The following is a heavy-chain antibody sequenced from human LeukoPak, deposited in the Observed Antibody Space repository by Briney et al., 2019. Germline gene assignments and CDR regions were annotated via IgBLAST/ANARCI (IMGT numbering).Heavy chain of an antibody. V-gene: IGHV3-48*03. J-gene: IGHJ5*02. Sequence: GGSLRLSCAASGFTFSSYEMNWVRQAPGKGLEWVSYISSSGSTIYYADSVKGRFTISRDNAKNSLYLQMNSLRAEDTAVYYCARDPNYDILTGYQRFDPWGQGTLVTVSS. D-gene: IGHD3-9*01. CDR3: ARDPNYDILTGYQRFDP. CDR1: GFTFSSYE. CDR2: ISSSGSTI.